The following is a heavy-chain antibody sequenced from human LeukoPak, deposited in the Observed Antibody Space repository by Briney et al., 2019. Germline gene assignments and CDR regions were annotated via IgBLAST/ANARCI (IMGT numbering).Heavy chain of an antibody. Sequence: ASVKVSCKASGYTFTGYYMRWVRQAPGQGLEWMGWINPNSGGTNYAQKFQGRVTMTRDTSISTAYMELSRLRSDDTAVYYCARGNGYYYGSGSYYNSYQYNWFDPWGQGTLVTVSS. V-gene: IGHV1-2*02. D-gene: IGHD3-10*01. CDR2: INPNSGGT. CDR3: ARGNGYYYGSGSYYNSYQYNWFDP. CDR1: GYTFTGYY. J-gene: IGHJ5*02.